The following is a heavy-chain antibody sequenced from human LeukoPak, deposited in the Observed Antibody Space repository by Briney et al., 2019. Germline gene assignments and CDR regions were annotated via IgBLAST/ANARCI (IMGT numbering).Heavy chain of an antibody. V-gene: IGHV4-61*02. CDR1: GGSISSRDYY. J-gene: IGHJ5*02. CDR3: ARGLPKHDYGDYGGTWFDP. CDR2: IHISGKT. Sequence: SETLSLTCTVSGGSISSRDYYWTWIRQPAGKGLEWVGRIHISGKTDYNPSLKSRVTISVDTSKNQFSLRLSSVTAADTALYYCARGLPKHDYGDYGGTWFDPWGQGTLVTVSS. D-gene: IGHD4-17*01.